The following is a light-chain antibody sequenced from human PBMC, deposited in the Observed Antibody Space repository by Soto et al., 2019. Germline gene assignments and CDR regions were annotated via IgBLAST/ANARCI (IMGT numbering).Light chain of an antibody. J-gene: IGKJ1*01. CDR2: GAS. CDR3: HQYGRSPPWT. CDR1: QSVSSSY. V-gene: IGKV3-20*01. Sequence: EIVLTQSPGTLSLSPGERATLSCRASQSVSSSYLAWYQHKPGQAPRLIIYGASSRATGIPDRFSGSGSGTDFTLTISRLEPEDFAVYYCHQYGRSPPWTFGQGTKVEIK.